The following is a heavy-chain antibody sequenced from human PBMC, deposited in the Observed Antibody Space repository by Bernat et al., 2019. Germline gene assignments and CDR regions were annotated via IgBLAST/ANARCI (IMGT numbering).Heavy chain of an antibody. CDR2: ISSDGSST. J-gene: IGHJ4*02. Sequence: EVQLVESGGGLVQPGGSLRLSCAASGFTLSSNWMQWVRQAAGKGLVWVSRISSDGSSTTYADSVRGRCTISGDNAKNTLYLQMNSLRAEDTAVYYGATVTTGYWGQGTLVTVSS. V-gene: IGHV3-74*01. CDR3: ATVTTGY. D-gene: IGHD4-17*01. CDR1: GFTLSSNW.